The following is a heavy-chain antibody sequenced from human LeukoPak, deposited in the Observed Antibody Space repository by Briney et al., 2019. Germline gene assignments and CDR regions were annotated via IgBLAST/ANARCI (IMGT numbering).Heavy chain of an antibody. CDR3: ARHREGTTQVGLFNY. Sequence: GGSLRLSCAASGFTFTTYWMAWVRQAPGKGLEWVANIRQDGGEKYYVDSVKGRFTISRDNAQNSLYLHINSLGAEDTAVYYCARHREGTTQVGLFNYWGQGTLATVSS. J-gene: IGHJ4*02. CDR1: GFTFTTYW. V-gene: IGHV3-7*01. D-gene: IGHD2-2*01. CDR2: IRQDGGEK.